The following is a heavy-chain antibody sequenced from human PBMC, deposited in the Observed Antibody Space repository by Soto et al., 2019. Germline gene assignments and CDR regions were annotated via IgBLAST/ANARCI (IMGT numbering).Heavy chain of an antibody. CDR2: ISAYNGNT. CDR3: VRDGFKGDIVVVVAAT. J-gene: IGHJ5*02. V-gene: IGHV1-18*01. D-gene: IGHD2-15*01. Sequence: ASVKVSCKASGYTFTSYGISWVRQAPGQGLEWMGWISAYNGNTNYAQKLQGRVTMTTDTSTSTAYMELRSLRSDDTAEYYCVRDGFKGDIVVVVAATWGQGTLVTVSS. CDR1: GYTFTSYG.